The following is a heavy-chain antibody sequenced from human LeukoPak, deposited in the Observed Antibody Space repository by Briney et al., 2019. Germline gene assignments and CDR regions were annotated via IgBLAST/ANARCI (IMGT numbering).Heavy chain of an antibody. Sequence: ASVKVSCKAPGYTFTSYDINWVRQATGQGLEWMGWMNPNSGNTGYTQKFQGRVTITRNTSISTAYMELSSLRSEDTAVYYCARGQDNYIQGYYYMDVWGKGTTVTVSS. J-gene: IGHJ6*03. CDR1: GYTFTSYD. CDR2: MNPNSGNT. CDR3: ARGQDNYIQGYYYMDV. V-gene: IGHV1-8*03. D-gene: IGHD3-10*02.